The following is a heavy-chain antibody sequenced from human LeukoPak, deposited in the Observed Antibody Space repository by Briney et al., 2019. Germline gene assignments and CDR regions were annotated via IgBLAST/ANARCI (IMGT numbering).Heavy chain of an antibody. Sequence: GASVKVSCKASGYTFTSYGISWVRQAPGQGLEWKGWISAYNGNTNYAQKLQGRGTMTTDTSTSTAYMELRSLRSDDTAVYYCARVFTPDYYDSSGYYYGYWGQGTLVTVSS. CDR3: ARVFTPDYYDSSGYYYGY. CDR2: ISAYNGNT. CDR1: GYTFTSYG. D-gene: IGHD3-22*01. J-gene: IGHJ4*02. V-gene: IGHV1-18*01.